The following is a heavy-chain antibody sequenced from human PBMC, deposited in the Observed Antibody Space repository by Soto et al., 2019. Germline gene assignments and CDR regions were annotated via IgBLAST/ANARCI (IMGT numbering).Heavy chain of an antibody. J-gene: IGHJ4*02. CDR2: IYYSGST. CDR1: GGSISSYY. CDR3: ARTHGDYTAFDY. Sequence: SETLSLTCTVSGGSISSYYWCWIRQPPGKGLEWIGYIYYSGSTNYNPSLKSRVTISVDTSKNQFSLKLSSVTAADTAVYYCARTHGDYTAFDYWDKGTLVTVSS. V-gene: IGHV4-59*01. D-gene: IGHD4-17*01.